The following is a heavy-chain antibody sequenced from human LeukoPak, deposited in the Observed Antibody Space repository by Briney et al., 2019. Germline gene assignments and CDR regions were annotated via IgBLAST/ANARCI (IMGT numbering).Heavy chain of an antibody. V-gene: IGHV3-7*01. D-gene: IGHD6-19*01. CDR3: ARDQRTAGYSSGWYLPIYYFDY. CDR1: GFTFSSYS. J-gene: IGHJ4*02. CDR2: IKQDGSEK. Sequence: PGGSLRLSCAASGFTFSSYSMNWVRQAPGKGLEWVANIKQDGSEKYYVDSVKGRFTISRDNAKNSLYLQMNSLRAEDTAVYYCARDQRTAGYSSGWYLPIYYFDYWGQGTLVTVSS.